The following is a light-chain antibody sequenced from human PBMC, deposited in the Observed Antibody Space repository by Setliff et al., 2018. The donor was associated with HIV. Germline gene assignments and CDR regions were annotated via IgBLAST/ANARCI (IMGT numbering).Light chain of an antibody. CDR2: EVS. CDR3: CSYTSGSTLV. J-gene: IGLJ2*01. CDR1: SSDIGGYYY. Sequence: QSVLTQPASVSGSPGQSITISCSGTSSDIGGYYYASWYQQYPGRAPKLILYEVSNRPSGISNRFSGSKSGNTASLTISGLQAEDDADYYCCSYTSGSTLVFGGGTKVTVL. V-gene: IGLV2-14*03.